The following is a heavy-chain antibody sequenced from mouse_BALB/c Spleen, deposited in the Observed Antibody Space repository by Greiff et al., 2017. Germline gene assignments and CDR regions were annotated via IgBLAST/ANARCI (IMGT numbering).Heavy chain of an antibody. CDR2: ISIYYDNT. V-gene: IGHV1-67*01. CDR3: AREGDYYGSSLGY. D-gene: IGHD1-1*01. Sequence: QVQLKQSGPELVRPGESVKISCKGSGYTFTDYAMHWVKQSHAKSLEWIGVISIYYDNTNYNQKFKGKATMTVYKSSSTAYMELARLTSEDSAIYYCAREGDYYGSSLGYWGQGTTLTVSS. J-gene: IGHJ2*01. CDR1: GYTFTDYA.